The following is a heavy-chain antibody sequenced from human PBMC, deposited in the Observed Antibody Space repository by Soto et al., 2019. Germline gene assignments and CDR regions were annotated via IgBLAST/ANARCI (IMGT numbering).Heavy chain of an antibody. CDR1: GGSFSGYY. V-gene: IGHV4-34*01. CDR3: ASSTAAKRGYYFDY. CDR2: INHSGST. Sequence: SETLSLTCAVYGGSFSGYYWSWIRQPPGKGLEWIGEINHSGSTKYNPSLKSRVTISVDTAKNQFSLKLSSVTAADTAVYYCASSTAAKRGYYFDYWGQGTLVTVSS. D-gene: IGHD2-21*02. J-gene: IGHJ4*02.